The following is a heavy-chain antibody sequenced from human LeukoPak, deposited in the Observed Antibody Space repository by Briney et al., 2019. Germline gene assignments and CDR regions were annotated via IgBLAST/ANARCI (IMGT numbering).Heavy chain of an antibody. D-gene: IGHD6-13*01. CDR2: ISGSGGST. J-gene: IGHJ4*02. CDR1: GFTFSSYA. V-gene: IGHV3-23*01. Sequence: GGSLRLSCAASGFTFSSYAMSWVRQVPGKGLEWVSAISGSGGSTYYADSVKGRFTISRDNSKNTLYLQMNSLRAENTAVYYCAKGLYSSSWYYFDYWGQGTLVTVSS. CDR3: AKGLYSSSWYYFDY.